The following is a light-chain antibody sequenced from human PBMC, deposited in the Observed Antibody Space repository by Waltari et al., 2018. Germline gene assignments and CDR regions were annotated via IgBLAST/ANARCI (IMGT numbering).Light chain of an antibody. CDR3: QSYDNSLSAPYV. Sequence: QSLLTQPPSVSGAPGQSVILSCTGSSPNIRPGNDAHWYQQFPGAAPRLLIYVTDSRPSGVPDRFSGSRSGTSASLAIAGLQAEDEADYFCQSYDNSLSAPYVFGTGTKVIVL. J-gene: IGLJ1*01. CDR1: SPNIRPGND. CDR2: VTD. V-gene: IGLV1-40*01.